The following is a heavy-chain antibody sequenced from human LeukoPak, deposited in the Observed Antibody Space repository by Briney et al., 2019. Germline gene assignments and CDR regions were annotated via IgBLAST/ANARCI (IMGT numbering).Heavy chain of an antibody. CDR3: ARDALYSSSSEGDFDY. V-gene: IGHV3-21*01. D-gene: IGHD6-6*01. J-gene: IGHJ4*02. CDR2: ISSSSGYI. Sequence: GGSLRLSCAASGFTFSSYNMTWVRQAPGKGLEWVSSISSSSGYIYYADSVKGRFTISRDNAKNSLYLQMISLRAEDTALYYCARDALYSSSSEGDFDYWGQGTLVTVSS. CDR1: GFTFSSYN.